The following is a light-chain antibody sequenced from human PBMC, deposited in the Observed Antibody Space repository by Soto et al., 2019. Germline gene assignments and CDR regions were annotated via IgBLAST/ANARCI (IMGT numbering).Light chain of an antibody. J-gene: IGLJ1*01. CDR1: SGSVSTSYY. CDR3: VLYMGSGIRV. V-gene: IGLV8-61*01. CDR2: STN. Sequence: QTVVTQEPSFSVSPGGTVTLTCGLSSGSVSTSYYPSWYQQTPGQAPRTLIYSTNTRSSGVPDRFSGSILGNKAALTITGAQADDESDYYCVLYMGSGIRVFGNGTKVTVL.